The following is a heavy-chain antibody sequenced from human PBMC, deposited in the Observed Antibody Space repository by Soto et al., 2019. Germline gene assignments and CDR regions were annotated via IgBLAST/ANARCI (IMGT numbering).Heavy chain of an antibody. CDR2: MSSSSSYI. V-gene: IGHV3-21*01. J-gene: IGHJ5*02. CDR3: ARASVLLWFGELYRNWFDP. Sequence: GGSLRRSCAASGFTFSSYSMNWVRHAPGKGLEWVSSMSSSSSYIYYADSVKGRFTISRDNAKNSLYLQMNSLRAEDTAVYYCARASVLLWFGELYRNWFDPWGQGTLVTVSS. D-gene: IGHD3-10*01. CDR1: GFTFSSYS.